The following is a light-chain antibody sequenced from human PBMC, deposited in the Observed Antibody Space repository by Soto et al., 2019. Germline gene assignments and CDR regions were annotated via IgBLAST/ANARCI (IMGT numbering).Light chain of an antibody. CDR1: STDVGSYNL. CDR3: CSHAGSSTFDV. V-gene: IGLV2-23*03. Sequence: QSALTQPASVSGSPGQSITISCTGTSTDVGSYNLVSWYQQLPGKAPKLMIYEGTQRPSGVSNRFSGSKSGNTASLTISWLQAEDEADYYCCSHAGSSTFDVFGTGTKLTVL. J-gene: IGLJ1*01. CDR2: EGT.